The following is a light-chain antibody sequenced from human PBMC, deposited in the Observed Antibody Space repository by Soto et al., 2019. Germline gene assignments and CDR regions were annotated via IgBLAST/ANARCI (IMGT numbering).Light chain of an antibody. J-gene: IGKJ4*01. CDR2: EVS. Sequence: DVVLTQTPRSLSVTPGQPASISCKSSQSLLYSDGRTYVYWYLQKPGQPPQLLIHEVSIWFSGVTDRCSGSGSGTDFTLKISRVAAEDVGVYYCMQSIHLPITFGGGTNVESK. V-gene: IGKV2D-29*01. CDR3: MQSIHLPIT. CDR1: QSLLYSDGRTY.